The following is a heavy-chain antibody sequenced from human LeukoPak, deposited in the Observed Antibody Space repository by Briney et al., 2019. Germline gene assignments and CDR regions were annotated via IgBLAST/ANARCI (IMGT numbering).Heavy chain of an antibody. CDR3: AKDRAGYYYYGMDV. CDR1: GFTFSSYG. J-gene: IGHJ6*02. V-gene: IGHV3-30*18. Sequence: GRSLRLSCAASGFTFSSYGMHWVGQAPGKGLEWVAVISYDGSNKYYADSVKGRFTISRDNSKNTLYLQMNSLRAEDTAVYYCAKDRAGYYYYGMDVWGQGTTVTVSS. D-gene: IGHD6-13*01. CDR2: ISYDGSNK.